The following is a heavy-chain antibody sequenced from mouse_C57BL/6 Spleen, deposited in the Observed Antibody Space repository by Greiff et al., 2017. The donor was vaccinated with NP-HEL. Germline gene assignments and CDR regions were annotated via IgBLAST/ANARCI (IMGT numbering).Heavy chain of an antibody. Sequence: QVQLKQPGAELVKPGASVKLSCKASGYTFTSYWMHWVKQRPGQGLEWIGMIHPNSGSTNYNEKFKSKATLTVDKSSSTAYMQLSSLTSEDSAVYYCARITTVVALYWYFDVWGTGTTVTVSS. J-gene: IGHJ1*03. D-gene: IGHD1-1*01. CDR1: GYTFTSYW. V-gene: IGHV1-64*01. CDR2: IHPNSGST. CDR3: ARITTVVALYWYFDV.